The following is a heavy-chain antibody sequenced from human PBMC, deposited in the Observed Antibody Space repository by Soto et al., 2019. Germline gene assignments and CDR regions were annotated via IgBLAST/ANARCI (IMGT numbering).Heavy chain of an antibody. D-gene: IGHD3-9*01. Sequence: SSETLSLTCIVSNGSISTYYWTWVRQPPGKGLEWIGYVYYSGSTNYNPSLKSRVAMSVDTSKNQFSLELKSVTAADTATYYCVRDYLLTGFDTWGQGTLVTVSS. CDR3: VRDYLLTGFDT. CDR1: NGSISTYY. CDR2: VYYSGST. V-gene: IGHV4-59*01. J-gene: IGHJ5*02.